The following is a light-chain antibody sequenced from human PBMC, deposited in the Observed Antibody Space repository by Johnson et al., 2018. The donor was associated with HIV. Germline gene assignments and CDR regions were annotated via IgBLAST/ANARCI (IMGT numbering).Light chain of an antibody. CDR3: GTWDSSLSAYV. Sequence: QSVLTQPPSVSAAPGQKVTISCSGSSSNIANNYVSWYQQLPGTAPKLLIYDNNKRPSGIPDRFSGSKSGTSATLGITGLQTWDEADYYCGTWDSSLSAYVFGTGTKVTVL. CDR1: SSNIANNY. CDR2: DNN. J-gene: IGLJ1*01. V-gene: IGLV1-51*01.